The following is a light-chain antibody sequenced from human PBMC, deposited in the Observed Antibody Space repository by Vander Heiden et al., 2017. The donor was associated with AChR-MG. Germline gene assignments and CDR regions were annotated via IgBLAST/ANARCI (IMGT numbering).Light chain of an antibody. CDR3: SSYTSGSTGV. J-gene: IGLJ3*02. V-gene: IGLV2-14*03. CDR1: SRVIGGVNY. Sequence: QSALTQPASVSGSPGQSITTPCTESSRVIGGVNYVYGYQQYSAKAPNLMIYDLSTRPSGVSNRFSGSKSGTTASLTVSGLQAEDEADYYCSSYTSGSTGVFGGGTKLTVL. CDR2: DLS.